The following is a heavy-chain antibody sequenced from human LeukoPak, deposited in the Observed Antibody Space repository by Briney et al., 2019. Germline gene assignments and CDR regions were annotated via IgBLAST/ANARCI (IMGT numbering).Heavy chain of an antibody. CDR2: IDPSDSYT. CDR3: ARQDF. Sequence: GESLRISCKVSGYSFTTYWISWVRQMPGKGLEWMGRIDPSDSYTDYAPSFQGHVTISADRSLSTAYLHWYSLKASDTAMYYCARQDFWGQGTLVTVSS. V-gene: IGHV5-10-1*01. J-gene: IGHJ4*02. CDR1: GYSFTTYW.